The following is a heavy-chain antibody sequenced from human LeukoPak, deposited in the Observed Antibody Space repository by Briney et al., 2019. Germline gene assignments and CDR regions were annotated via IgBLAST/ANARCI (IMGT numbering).Heavy chain of an antibody. V-gene: IGHV1-8*01. CDR2: MNPNSGNT. CDR3: ARPGARGYYYGSGSYSD. CDR1: GYTFTSYD. D-gene: IGHD3-10*01. J-gene: IGHJ4*02. Sequence: ASVKVSCKASGYTFTSYDINWVRQATGQGLEWMGWMNPNSGNTGYAQKFQGRVTMTRNTSISTAYMELSSLRSEDTAVYYCARPGARGYYYGSGSYSDWGQGTLVTVSS.